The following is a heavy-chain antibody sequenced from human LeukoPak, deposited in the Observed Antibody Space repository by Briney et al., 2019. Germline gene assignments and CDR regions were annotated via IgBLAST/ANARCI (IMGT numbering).Heavy chain of an antibody. CDR1: GFTFSSYG. CDR2: ISYDGSNK. Sequence: GRSLRLSCAASGFTFSSYGMHWVRQAPGKGLEWVAVISYDGSNKYYADSVKGRFTISRDNSKNTLYLRMNSLRAEDTAVYYCAKFVGTNVIHVVFDYWGQGTLVTVSS. J-gene: IGHJ4*02. V-gene: IGHV3-30*18. CDR3: AKFVGTNVIHVVFDY. D-gene: IGHD2/OR15-2a*01.